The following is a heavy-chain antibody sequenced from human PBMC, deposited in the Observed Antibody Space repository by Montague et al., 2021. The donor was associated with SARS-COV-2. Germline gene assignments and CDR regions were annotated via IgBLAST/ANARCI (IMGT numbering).Heavy chain of an antibody. CDR3: ARSRANVPSRPGFDY. CDR2: MYYTGHT. CDR1: GASVASGNFY. Sequence: SETLSLTCTVSGASVASGNFYWSWIRQPPGKGLEWIGYMYYTGHTNCNPSLESRVTMPVDPSKNQFSLTLTSVTAADTAVYYCARSRANVPSRPGFDYWGQGARGTVSS. V-gene: IGHV4-61*01. D-gene: IGHD6-6*01. J-gene: IGHJ4*02.